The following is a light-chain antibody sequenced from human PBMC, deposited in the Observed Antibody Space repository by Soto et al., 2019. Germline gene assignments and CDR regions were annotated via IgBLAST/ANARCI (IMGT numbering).Light chain of an antibody. J-gene: IGKJ4*01. CDR2: GAS. CDR3: QQSDSLPPT. V-gene: IGKV1-12*01. CDR1: QGIGSW. Sequence: DIQMTQSPSSVSASVGDRVAITCRASQGIGSWLAWYQQKPGKAPKLLIYGASSLQSGVPSRFIGRGSGTDFTLTISSLQPEDFATYYCQQSDSLPPTFGGGTKVEIK.